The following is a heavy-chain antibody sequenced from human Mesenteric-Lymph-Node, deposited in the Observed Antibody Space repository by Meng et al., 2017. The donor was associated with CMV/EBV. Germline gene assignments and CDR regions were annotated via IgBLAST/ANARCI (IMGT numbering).Heavy chain of an antibody. D-gene: IGHD6-6*01. V-gene: IGHV3-21*01. CDR2: IISSSSYI. CDR3: ATIPSIATRPLDY. J-gene: IGHJ4*02. Sequence: GGSLRLSCAASGFTFSTYSMNWVRQAPGKGLEWVSSIISSSSYIYYADSVKGRFTISRDNAKNSLYLQMSSLRAEDTAVYYCATIPSIATRPLDYWGQGTLVTVSS. CDR1: GFTFSTYS.